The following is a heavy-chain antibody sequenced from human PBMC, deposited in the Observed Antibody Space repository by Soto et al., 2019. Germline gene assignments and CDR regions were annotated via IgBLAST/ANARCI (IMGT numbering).Heavy chain of an antibody. CDR2: ISGSGGST. J-gene: IGHJ4*02. Sequence: GGSLRLSCAASGFTFSSYAMSWVRQAPGKGLEWVSAISGSGGSTYYADSVKGRFTISRDNSKNTLYLQMNSLRAEDTAVYYCAKTPDAYSYGPRGVYIDYWGQGTLVTVSS. D-gene: IGHD5-18*01. CDR3: AKTPDAYSYGPRGVYIDY. CDR1: GFTFSSYA. V-gene: IGHV3-23*01.